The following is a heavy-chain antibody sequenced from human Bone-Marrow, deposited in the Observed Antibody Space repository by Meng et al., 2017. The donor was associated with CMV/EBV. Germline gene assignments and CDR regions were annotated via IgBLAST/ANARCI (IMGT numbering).Heavy chain of an antibody. CDR3: VRNSEKHVCSGYFTSNDHYYGMDV. CDR1: GFTFHAYW. V-gene: IGHV3-7*01. CDR2: INEDGSDK. Sequence: GESLKISCAASGFTFHAYWMSWVRWAPGKGLEWVASINEDGSDKYFGDSVKGRFSITRDNARKSVYLEMKNLRAGDTAVYYCVRNSEKHVCSGYFTSNDHYYGMDVWGPWTTVTVYS. J-gene: IGHJ6*01. D-gene: IGHD3-3*02.